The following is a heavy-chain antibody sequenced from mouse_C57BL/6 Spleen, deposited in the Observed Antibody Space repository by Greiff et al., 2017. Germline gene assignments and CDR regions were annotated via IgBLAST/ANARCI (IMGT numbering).Heavy chain of an antibody. D-gene: IGHD1-1*01. J-gene: IGHJ4*01. CDR3: ARGCPLRYAMDD. CDR1: GFTFSSYA. V-gene: IGHV5-4*01. Sequence: EVQGVESGGGLVKPGGSLKLSCAASGFTFSSYAMSWVRQTPEKRLEWVATISDGGSYTYYPDNVKGRFTFSRDNAKNNLYLQMSHLQSEYTAMYYCARGCPLRYAMDDWGQGTSVTVSS. CDR2: ISDGGSYT.